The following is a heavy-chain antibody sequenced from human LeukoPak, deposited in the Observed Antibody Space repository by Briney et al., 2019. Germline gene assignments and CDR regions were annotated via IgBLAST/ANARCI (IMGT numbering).Heavy chain of an antibody. CDR1: GYTFTSYD. CDR2: MNPNSGNT. CDR3: ARVYPCSGGSCYSDGPDY. D-gene: IGHD2-15*01. V-gene: IGHV1-8*03. Sequence: ASVKVSCKASGYTFTSYDINWVRQATGQGLEWMGWMNPNSGNTGYAQKFQGRVTITRNTSISTAYMELSSLRSEDTAVYYCARVYPCSGGSCYSDGPDYWGQGTLVAVSS. J-gene: IGHJ4*02.